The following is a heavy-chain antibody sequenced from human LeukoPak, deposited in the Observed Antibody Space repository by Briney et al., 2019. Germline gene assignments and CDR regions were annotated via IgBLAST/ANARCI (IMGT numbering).Heavy chain of an antibody. CDR1: GYTFTGYY. V-gene: IGHV1-2*02. CDR3: ARDSAVPPYYFDY. Sequence: GASVKVSCKASGYTFTGYYMHWVRQAPGQGLEWMGWINPNSGGTNYAQKFQGRVTMTRDTSISTAYMELSRLRSDDTAVYYCARDSAVPPYYFDYWGQGTLVTVSS. CDR2: INPNSGGT. D-gene: IGHD6-13*01. J-gene: IGHJ4*02.